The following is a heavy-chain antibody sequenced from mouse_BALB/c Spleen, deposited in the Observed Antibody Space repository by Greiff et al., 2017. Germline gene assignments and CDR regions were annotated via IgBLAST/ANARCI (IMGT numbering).Heavy chain of an antibody. Sequence: AQLKESGAELVKPGASVKLSCTASGFNIKDTYMHWVKQRPEQGLEWIGRIDPANGNTKYDPKFQGKATITADTSSNTAYLQLSSLTSEDTAVYYCARGDYEFAYWGQGTLVTVSA. V-gene: IGHV14-3*02. J-gene: IGHJ3*01. CDR1: GFNIKDTY. D-gene: IGHD2-4*01. CDR2: IDPANGNT. CDR3: ARGDYEFAY.